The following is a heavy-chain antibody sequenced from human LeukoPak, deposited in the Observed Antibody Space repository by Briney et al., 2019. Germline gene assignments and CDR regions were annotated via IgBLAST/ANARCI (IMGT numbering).Heavy chain of an antibody. CDR1: GFTFDDYG. J-gene: IGHJ3*02. Sequence: PGGSLRLSCAASGFTFDDYGMSWVRQAPGKGLEWVSGINWNGGSTGYADSVKGRFTISRDNSKNTLYLQMNSLRAEDTAVYYCARDQVEYSSGWFDAFDIWGQGTMVTVSS. CDR2: INWNGGST. V-gene: IGHV3-20*04. CDR3: ARDQVEYSSGWFDAFDI. D-gene: IGHD6-19*01.